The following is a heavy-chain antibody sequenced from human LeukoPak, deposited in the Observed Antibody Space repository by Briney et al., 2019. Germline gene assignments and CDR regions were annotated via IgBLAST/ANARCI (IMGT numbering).Heavy chain of an antibody. Sequence: GGSLRLSCAASGFTFSSYGMQWVRQAPGKGLEWVAFIQYDGSNKYYADSVKGRFTISRDNSKDTLYLQMNSLKVEDTAVYYCARPGRKFYGSGTYLSFDSWGQGTLVTVSS. D-gene: IGHD3-10*01. CDR1: GFTFSSYG. CDR2: IQYDGSNK. J-gene: IGHJ4*02. CDR3: ARPGRKFYGSGTYLSFDS. V-gene: IGHV3-30*02.